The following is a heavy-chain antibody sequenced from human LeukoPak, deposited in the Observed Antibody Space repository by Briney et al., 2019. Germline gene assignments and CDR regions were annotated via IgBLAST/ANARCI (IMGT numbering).Heavy chain of an antibody. Sequence: GGSLRLSCAASGFTFSSYAMHWVRQAPGKGLEWVAVISYDGSNKYYADSVKGRFTISRDNSKNTLYLQMNSLRAEDTAVYYCASGASYSSSKTEFDYWGQGTLVTVSS. V-gene: IGHV3-30*04. CDR1: GFTFSSYA. J-gene: IGHJ4*02. CDR3: ASGASYSSSKTEFDY. D-gene: IGHD6-6*01. CDR2: ISYDGSNK.